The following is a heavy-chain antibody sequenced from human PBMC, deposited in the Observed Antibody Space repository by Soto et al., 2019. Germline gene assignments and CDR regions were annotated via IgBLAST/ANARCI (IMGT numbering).Heavy chain of an antibody. Sequence: SETLSLTCTVSGAYVNSGSYYWSWIRQPPGKGLEWIGYISYSGNTDYNPSLKSRATISVDTSKTQFSLKLTSLTAADTAVYYCGRRNSGGNWFDPWGPGILVTVSS. CDR2: ISYSGNT. CDR1: GAYVNSGSYY. V-gene: IGHV4-61*01. D-gene: IGHD4-17*01. J-gene: IGHJ5*02. CDR3: GRRNSGGNWFDP.